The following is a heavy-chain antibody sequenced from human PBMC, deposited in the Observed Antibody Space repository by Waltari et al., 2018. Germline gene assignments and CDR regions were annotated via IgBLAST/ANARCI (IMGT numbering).Heavy chain of an antibody. V-gene: IGHV4-34*01. D-gene: IGHD3-10*01. CDR2: INHSGST. CDR3: ARAYYYGSGSYYIPYYYYGMDV. J-gene: IGHJ6*02. CDR1: GGSFSGYY. Sequence: QVQLQQWGAGLLKPSETLSLTCAVYGGSFSGYYWSWIRQPPGTGLEWIGEINHSGSTNYNPSLKSRVTISVDTSKNQFSLKLSSVTAADTAVYYCARAYYYGSGSYYIPYYYYGMDVWGQGTTVTVSS.